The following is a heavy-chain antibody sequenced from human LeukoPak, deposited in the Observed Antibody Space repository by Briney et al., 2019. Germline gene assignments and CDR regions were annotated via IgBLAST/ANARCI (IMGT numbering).Heavy chain of an antibody. D-gene: IGHD6-13*01. CDR2: ISSSGSTI. V-gene: IGHV3-11*04. Sequence: PGGSLRLSCAASGFTFSDYYMSWIRQAPGKGLEWASYISSSGSTIYYADSVKGRFTISRDNAKNSLYLQMNSLRAEDTAVYYCARAAYSSSWDWFDPWGQGTLVTVSS. CDR3: ARAAYSSSWDWFDP. CDR1: GFTFSDYY. J-gene: IGHJ5*02.